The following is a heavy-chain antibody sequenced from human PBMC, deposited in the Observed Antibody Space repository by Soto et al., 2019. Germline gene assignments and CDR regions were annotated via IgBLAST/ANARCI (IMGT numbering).Heavy chain of an antibody. CDR3: ASGAGYSSGSQGDY. Sequence: SETLSLTCTVSGGPISTYYWSWFRQPAGKGLEWIGRIYTSGSTNYNSPFKSRVTMSVDTSNNQFSLKLSSVTAADTAVYYCASGAGYSSGSQGDYWGQGTLVTVSS. CDR2: IYTSGST. D-gene: IGHD2-15*01. CDR1: GGPISTYY. J-gene: IGHJ4*02. V-gene: IGHV4-4*07.